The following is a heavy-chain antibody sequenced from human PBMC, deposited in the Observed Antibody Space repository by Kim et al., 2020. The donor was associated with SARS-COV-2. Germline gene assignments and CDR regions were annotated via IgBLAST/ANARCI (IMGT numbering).Heavy chain of an antibody. CDR3: ARDCPDCTNRHYGMDV. Sequence: SVNGRFTITRDNAKNSLYLQMNSLRAEDTAVYYCARDCPDCTNRHYGMDVWGQGTTVTVSS. J-gene: IGHJ6*02. D-gene: IGHD2-8*01. V-gene: IGHV3-21*01.